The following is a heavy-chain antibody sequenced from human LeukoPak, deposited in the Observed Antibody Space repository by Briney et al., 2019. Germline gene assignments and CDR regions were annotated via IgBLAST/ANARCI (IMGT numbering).Heavy chain of an antibody. CDR3: ARDGAPPALGWLRINCFDY. CDR2: ISSSGSTI. D-gene: IGHD5-12*01. J-gene: IGHJ4*02. V-gene: IGHV3-48*03. CDR1: GFTFSSYE. Sequence: GGSLRLSCAASGFTFSSYEMNWVRQAPGKGLEWVSYISSSGSTIYYADSVKGRFTISRDNAKNSLYLQMNSLRAEDTAVYYCARDGAPPALGWLRINCFDYWGQGTLVTVSS.